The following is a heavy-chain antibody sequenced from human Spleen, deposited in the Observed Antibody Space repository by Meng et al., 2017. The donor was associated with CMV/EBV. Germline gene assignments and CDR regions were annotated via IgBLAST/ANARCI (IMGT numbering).Heavy chain of an antibody. CDR2: VSRSGSTI. J-gene: IGHJ6*02. D-gene: IGHD3-3*01. Sequence: LSLTCAASGFTLSSYEINWVRQAPGKGLEWVSYVSRSGSTIYYTDSVKGRFTISRDNAKNSLYLQMNGLRGEDTALYYCARDHDFWSGQSPMDVWGQGTTVTVSS. V-gene: IGHV3-48*03. CDR1: GFTLSSYE. CDR3: ARDHDFWSGQSPMDV.